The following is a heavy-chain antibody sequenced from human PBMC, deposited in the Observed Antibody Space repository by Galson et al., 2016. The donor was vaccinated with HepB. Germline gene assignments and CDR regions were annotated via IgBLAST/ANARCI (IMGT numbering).Heavy chain of an antibody. J-gene: IGHJ5*02. CDR3: AKGVHYDFWSGYTNWFDP. CDR1: GFTFSTYA. Sequence: SLRLSCAASGFTFSTYAMTWVRQAPGKGLEWVSALSGSGTSTYYADSVKGRLTISRDNSKNTLYLQMNSLRAEDTAVYYRAKGVHYDFWSGYTNWFDPWGQGTLVTVSS. D-gene: IGHD3-3*01. CDR2: LSGSGTST. V-gene: IGHV3-23*01.